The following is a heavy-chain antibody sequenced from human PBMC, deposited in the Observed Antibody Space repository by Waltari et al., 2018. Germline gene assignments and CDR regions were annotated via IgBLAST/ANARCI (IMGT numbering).Heavy chain of an antibody. Sequence: EVQLVESGGGLVKPGGSLRLSCAASGFTFSTYSMNWIRQAPGKGREVFSSITSSSSSIYYADSVKGRFTISRDNAKNSLFLQMNSLRAEDTAVYYCARDTWASLDYWGQGSLVTVSS. CDR2: ITSSSSSI. CDR1: GFTFSTYS. CDR3: ARDTWASLDY. J-gene: IGHJ4*02. V-gene: IGHV3-21*01. D-gene: IGHD3-16*01.